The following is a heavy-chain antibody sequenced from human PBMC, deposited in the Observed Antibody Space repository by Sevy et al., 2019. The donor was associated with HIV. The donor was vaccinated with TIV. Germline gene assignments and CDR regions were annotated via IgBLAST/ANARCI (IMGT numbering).Heavy chain of an antibody. D-gene: IGHD3-9*01. Sequence: GGSLRLSCAVSGFKVNDYYLSWIRQAPGKRLEWVSYISGIGPTKYYADSVRGRFTISRDNAKNSLYLQMSSLSADDTAMYFCARAGNFWFFDYWGQGAQVTVSS. CDR2: ISGIGPTK. J-gene: IGHJ4*02. CDR3: ARAGNFWFFDY. V-gene: IGHV3-11*01. CDR1: GFKVNDYY.